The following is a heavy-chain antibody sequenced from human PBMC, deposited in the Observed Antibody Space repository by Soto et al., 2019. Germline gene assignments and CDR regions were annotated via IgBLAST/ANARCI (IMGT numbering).Heavy chain of an antibody. V-gene: IGHV1-18*01. CDR3: AAGILTRYSIGWGYYYYGMDV. CDR2: ISAYDGNT. Sequence: ASVKVSCKASGYTFTSYGISWVRQAPGQGLEWMGWISAYDGNTIYAQKLQGRVTMTKDTSTDTAYMELSSLRSEDTAVYYCAAGILTRYSIGWGYYYYGMDVWGQGTTVTVSS. D-gene: IGHD3-9*01. CDR1: GYTFTSYG. J-gene: IGHJ6*02.